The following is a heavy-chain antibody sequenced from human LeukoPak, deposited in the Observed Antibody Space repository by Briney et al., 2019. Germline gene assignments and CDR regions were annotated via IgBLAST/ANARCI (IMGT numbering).Heavy chain of an antibody. Sequence: PGGSLRLSCAASGFTFSDYYMSWIRQAPGKGLEWVSYISSSGSTIYYADSVKGRFTISRDNAKNSLYLQMNSLRAEDTAVYYCASAGPDYCDSSGYSTPDAFDIWGQGTMVTVSS. CDR1: GFTFSDYY. CDR3: ASAGPDYCDSSGYSTPDAFDI. D-gene: IGHD3-22*01. CDR2: ISSSGSTI. J-gene: IGHJ3*02. V-gene: IGHV3-11*01.